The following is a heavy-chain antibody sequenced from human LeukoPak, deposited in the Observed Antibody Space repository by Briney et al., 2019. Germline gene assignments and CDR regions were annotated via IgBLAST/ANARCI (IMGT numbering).Heavy chain of an antibody. J-gene: IGHJ6*02. Sequence: ASVKVSCKASGYTFTSYAISWVRQAPGQGLEWMGWISGYNGNTKYAQKVQGRVTMTTDTSTSTAYMELRSLRSDNTAVYYCARGYSYGSDYYYGMDVWGQGTTVTVSS. V-gene: IGHV1-18*01. CDR1: GYTFTSYA. D-gene: IGHD5-18*01. CDR3: ARGYSYGSDYYYGMDV. CDR2: ISGYNGNT.